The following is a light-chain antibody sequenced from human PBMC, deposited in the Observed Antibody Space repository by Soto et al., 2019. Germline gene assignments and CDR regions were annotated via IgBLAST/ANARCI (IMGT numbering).Light chain of an antibody. Sequence: DIQMTQYPSSLSASVGDRVTITCRASQTISSYLNWYQQKPGKAPKLLIYAASSLQSGVPSRFSGSRSGTDFTLTISSLQPEDFETYYCQKSYSTLGTFGQGTKV. V-gene: IGKV1-39*01. CDR3: QKSYSTLGT. J-gene: IGKJ1*01. CDR1: QTISSY. CDR2: AAS.